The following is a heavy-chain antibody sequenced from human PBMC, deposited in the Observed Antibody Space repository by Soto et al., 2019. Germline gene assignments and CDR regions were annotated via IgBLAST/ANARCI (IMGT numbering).Heavy chain of an antibody. V-gene: IGHV3-21*01. CDR3: ARGGKTAMAAFDY. J-gene: IGHJ4*02. D-gene: IGHD5-18*01. CDR2: VSSSSSYI. CDR1: GFTFSSYS. Sequence: GGSLRLSCAASGFTFSSYSMNWVRQAPGKGLEWVSSVSSSSSYIYYADSVKGRFTISRDNAKNSLYLQMNSLRAEDTAVYYCARGGKTAMAAFDYWGQGTLVTVSS.